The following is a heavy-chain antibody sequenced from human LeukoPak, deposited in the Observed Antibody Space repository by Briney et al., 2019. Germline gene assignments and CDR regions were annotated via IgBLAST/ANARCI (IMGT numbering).Heavy chain of an antibody. J-gene: IGHJ4*02. CDR1: GGSISSYY. V-gene: IGHV4-59*13. CDR2: VHYNGDS. CDR3: AKVGGTGHFDY. Sequence: SETLSLTCTVSGGSISSYYWTWIRQPPGKGLQWIGYVHYNGDSNFNPSLNSRVIMSVDTSKNQFSLRLSSVTAADTAVYYCAKVGGTGHFDYWGQGTLVTVSS.